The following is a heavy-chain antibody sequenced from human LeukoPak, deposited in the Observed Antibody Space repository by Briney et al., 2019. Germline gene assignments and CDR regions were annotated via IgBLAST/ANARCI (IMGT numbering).Heavy chain of an antibody. D-gene: IGHD1-26*01. J-gene: IGHJ4*02. Sequence: GGSLRLSCAASGFTFSSYSMNWVRQAPGKGLEWVSYISSSSSTIYYADSVEGRFTISRDNAKNSLYLQMNSLRDEDTAVYYCAREWELLQEAFDYWGQGTLVTVSS. CDR1: GFTFSSYS. V-gene: IGHV3-48*02. CDR3: AREWELLQEAFDY. CDR2: ISSSSSTI.